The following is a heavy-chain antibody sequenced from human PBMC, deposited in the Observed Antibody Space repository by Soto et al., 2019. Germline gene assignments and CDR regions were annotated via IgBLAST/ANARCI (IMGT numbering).Heavy chain of an antibody. CDR3: ARGVVVPAAILRVYCSAP. CDR2: IIPILGMA. CDR1: GGSFSSYT. J-gene: IGHJ5*02. Sequence: GASVKVSCKASGGSFSSYTISWVRQAPGQGLEWMGRIIPILGMANYAQKFQGRVTITADKSTSTCDMELSHLRAAYTAVYYCARGVVVPAAILRVYCSAPWGQGTRVTVSS. V-gene: IGHV1-69*02. D-gene: IGHD2-2*01.